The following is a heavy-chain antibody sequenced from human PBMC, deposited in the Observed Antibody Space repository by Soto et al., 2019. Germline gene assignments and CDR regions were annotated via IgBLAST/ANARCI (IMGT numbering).Heavy chain of an antibody. CDR1: GGPFSDFY. CDR3: ARVRLIMPTDQYYYGMDV. Sequence: SETLSLTCAVYGGPFSDFYWTWIRQPPGKGLEWIGEISHSGSPNYNPSLRSRVTISVDTSKKQFSLKLRSVAAADTGVYYCARVRLIMPTDQYYYGMDVWGQGTTGTVSS. D-gene: IGHD2-2*01. CDR2: ISHSGSP. V-gene: IGHV4-34*01. J-gene: IGHJ6*02.